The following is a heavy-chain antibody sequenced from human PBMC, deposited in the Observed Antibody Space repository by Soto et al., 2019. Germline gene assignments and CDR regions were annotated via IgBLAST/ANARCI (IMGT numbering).Heavy chain of an antibody. D-gene: IGHD3-3*01. V-gene: IGHV3-30*18. CDR2: TSYDGTNK. CDR3: AKDLQGARWYYEALDV. Sequence: PGGSLRLSCEVSGFTFSTHGMHWVRQAPGKGLEWVAGTSYDGTNKYYARSVQGRFTISRENSMKTLYLQMNSLRTEDTAVYYCAKDLQGARWYYEALDVWGQGTTVTVSS. CDR1: GFTFSTHG. J-gene: IGHJ6*02.